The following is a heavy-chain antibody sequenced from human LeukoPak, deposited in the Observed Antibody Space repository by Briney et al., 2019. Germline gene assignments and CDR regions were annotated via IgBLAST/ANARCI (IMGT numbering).Heavy chain of an antibody. CDR1: GYSFTNYW. V-gene: IGHV5-51*01. CDR2: IFPRDSDT. J-gene: IGHJ5*02. CDR3: ARRPGWFDP. Sequence: GESLKISCKGSGYSFTNYWIGWVRQMPGKGLEWMGIIFPRDSDTRYNPSFQGQVTISVDKSISTAYLQWNSLKASDTAMYYCARRPGWFDPWGQGTLVIVSS.